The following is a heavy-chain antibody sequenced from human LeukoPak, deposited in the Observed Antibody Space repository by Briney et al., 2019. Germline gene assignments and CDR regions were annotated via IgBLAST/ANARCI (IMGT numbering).Heavy chain of an antibody. J-gene: IGHJ4*02. CDR3: ARHEYDGSVYIDY. D-gene: IGHD3-22*01. V-gene: IGHV4-39*01. CDR2: IYYSGST. CDR1: GGSISSSSYY. Sequence: SETLSLTCTVSGGSISSSSYYWGWIRQPPGKGLEWIGSIYYSGSTYYNPSLKSRVTISVDTSKNQFSLKLSSVTAADTAVYYCARHEYDGSVYIDYWGQGTLVTVSS.